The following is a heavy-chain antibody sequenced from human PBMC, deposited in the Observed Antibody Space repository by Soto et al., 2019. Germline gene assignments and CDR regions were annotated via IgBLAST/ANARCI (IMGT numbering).Heavy chain of an antibody. CDR2: IYYSGST. V-gene: IGHV4-59*01. J-gene: IGHJ4*02. CDR3: ARGPDINTPLDY. D-gene: IGHD2-2*02. Sequence: SETLSLTCTVSGGSISSYYWSWIRQPPGKGLEWIGYIYYSGSTNYNPSLKSRVTISVDTSKNQFSLKLSSVTAADTAVYYCARGPDINTPLDYWGKGTLVTVS. CDR1: GGSISSYY.